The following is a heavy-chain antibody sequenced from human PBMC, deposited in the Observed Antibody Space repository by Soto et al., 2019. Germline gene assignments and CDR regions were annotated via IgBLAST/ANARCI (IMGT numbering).Heavy chain of an antibody. CDR2: ISYDGSNK. Sequence: GGSLRLSCAASGFTFSSYGMHWVRQAPGKGLEWVAVISYDGSNKYYADSVKGRFTISRDNSKNTLYLQMNSLRAEDTAVYYCAKGGGAFDIWGQGTMVTVS. CDR3: AKGGGAFDI. D-gene: IGHD3-10*01. V-gene: IGHV3-30*18. CDR1: GFTFSSYG. J-gene: IGHJ3*02.